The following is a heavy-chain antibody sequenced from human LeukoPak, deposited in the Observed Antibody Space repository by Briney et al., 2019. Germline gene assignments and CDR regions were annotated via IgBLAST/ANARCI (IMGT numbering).Heavy chain of an antibody. J-gene: IGHJ4*02. CDR3: ARVSSGWYRKLDY. D-gene: IGHD6-19*01. CDR1: GFTFSDYY. V-gene: IGHV3-11*01. Sequence: PGGSLRLSCAASGFTFSDYYMSWIRQAPGKGLEWVSYISSSGSTIYYADPVKGRFTISRDNAKNSLYLQMNSLRAEDTAVYYCARVSSGWYRKLDYWGQGTLVTVSS. CDR2: ISSSGSTI.